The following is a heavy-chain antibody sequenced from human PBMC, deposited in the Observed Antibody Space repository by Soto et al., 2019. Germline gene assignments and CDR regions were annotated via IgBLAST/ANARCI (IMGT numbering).Heavy chain of an antibody. CDR3: ARSTYYDFWSGYPRRNYYYYGMDV. D-gene: IGHD3-3*01. V-gene: IGHV1-18*01. J-gene: IGHJ6*02. CDR2: ISAYNGNT. CDR1: GYTFTSYG. Sequence: ASVKVSCKASGYTFTSYGISWVRQAPGQGLEWMGWISAYNGNTNYAQKLQGRVTMTTDTSTSTAYMELRSLRSDDTAVYYCARSTYYDFWSGYPRRNYYYYGMDVWGQGTTVTVSS.